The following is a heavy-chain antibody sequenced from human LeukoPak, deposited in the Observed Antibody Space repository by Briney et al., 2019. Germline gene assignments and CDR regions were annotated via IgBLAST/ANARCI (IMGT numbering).Heavy chain of an antibody. CDR2: ISSSSSYI. V-gene: IGHV3-21*01. Sequence: GGSLRLSCAASGVTLSSYSMNSVRQAPGKGLEWVSSISSSSSYIYYADSVKGRFTISRDNAKNSLYLQMNSLRAEDTAVYYCARDHYDSSGYSFDYWGQGTLVTVSS. D-gene: IGHD3-22*01. CDR3: ARDHYDSSGYSFDY. CDR1: GVTLSSYS. J-gene: IGHJ4*02.